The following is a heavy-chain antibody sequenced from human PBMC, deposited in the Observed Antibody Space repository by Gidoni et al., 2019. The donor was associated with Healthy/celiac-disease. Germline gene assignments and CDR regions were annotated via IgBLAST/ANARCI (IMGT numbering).Heavy chain of an antibody. CDR3: ARGISGSYYNGMDV. V-gene: IGHV4-61*02. CDR1: GGSLSSGSYY. J-gene: IGHJ6*02. D-gene: IGHD1-26*01. CDR2: IYTSGST. Sequence: QVQLQESGPGLVKPSQTLSLTCTVSGGSLSSGSYYWSWIRQPAGKGLEWVVRIYTSGSTNYNPSLKSRVTISVDTSKNQFSLKLSSVTAADTAVYYCARGISGSYYNGMDVWGQGTTVTVSS.